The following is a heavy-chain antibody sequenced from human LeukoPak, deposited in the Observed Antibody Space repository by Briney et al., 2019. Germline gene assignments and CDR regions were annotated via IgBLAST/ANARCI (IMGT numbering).Heavy chain of an antibody. V-gene: IGHV4-34*01. D-gene: IGHD3-10*01. CDR2: INHSGST. CDR3: ARFGPVDYYGSGSYSWFDP. Sequence: PSETLSLTCAVYGGSFSGYYWSWIRQPPGKGLEWIGEINHSGSTNYNPSLKSRVTISVDTSKNQFSLKLSSVTAADTAVYYCARFGPVDYYGSGSYSWFDPWGQGTLVTVSS. CDR1: GGSFSGYY. J-gene: IGHJ5*02.